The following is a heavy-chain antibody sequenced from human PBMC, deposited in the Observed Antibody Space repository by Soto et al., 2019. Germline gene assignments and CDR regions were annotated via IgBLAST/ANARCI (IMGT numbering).Heavy chain of an antibody. V-gene: IGHV3-9*01. CDR1: GFTFPDYT. Sequence: EVQLVESGGGLVQPGRSLRLSCEASGFTFPDYTMHWVRQAPGKGLEWVSGISWNSGSIDYADSVKGRFIISRDDAKNCLYLQMNSLRAEDTAFYYCAKGLYYYQTSGYPHYWGQGTLVTVSS. D-gene: IGHD3-22*01. CDR2: ISWNSGSI. CDR3: AKGLYYYQTSGYPHY. J-gene: IGHJ4*02.